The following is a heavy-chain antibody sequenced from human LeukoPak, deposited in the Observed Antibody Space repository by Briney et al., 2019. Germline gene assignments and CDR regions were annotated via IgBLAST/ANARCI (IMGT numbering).Heavy chain of an antibody. CDR3: ARDLVEMAADAFDI. CDR1: GFTFSSYA. V-gene: IGHV3-64*01. CDR2: ISSNGGST. Sequence: PGGSLRLSCADSGFTFSSYAMHWVRQAPGKGLEYVSAISSNGGSTYYANSVKGRFTISRDNSKNTLYLQMNSLRAEDTAVYYCARDLVEMAADAFDIWGQGTMVTVSS. D-gene: IGHD5-24*01. J-gene: IGHJ3*02.